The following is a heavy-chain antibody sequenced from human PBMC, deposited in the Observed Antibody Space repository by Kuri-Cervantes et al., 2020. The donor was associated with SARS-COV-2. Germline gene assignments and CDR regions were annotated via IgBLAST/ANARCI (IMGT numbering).Heavy chain of an antibody. CDR2: ISFDGNNK. J-gene: IGHJ4*02. V-gene: IGHV3-30*18. D-gene: IGHD4-17*01. CDR3: AKDPRTTVTTFLFDY. CDR1: GFSFSNYG. Sequence: GESLKISCAASGFSFSNYGMHWVRQAPGKGLEWVALISFDGNNKYYADSVKGRFTVSRDNSKNTLYLQMNSLRAEDTAVYYCAKDPRTTVTTFLFDYWGQGTLVTVSS.